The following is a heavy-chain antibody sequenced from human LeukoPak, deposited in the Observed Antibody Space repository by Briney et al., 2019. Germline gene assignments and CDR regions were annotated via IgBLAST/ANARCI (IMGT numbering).Heavy chain of an antibody. V-gene: IGHV3-23*01. J-gene: IGHJ4*02. Sequence: PGGSLRLSCAASGFTFSSHAMSWVRQAPGKGLEWVSAISGSGGSTYYADSVKGRFTISRDNSKNTLYLQMNSLRVEDTAVYYCATGYSSSWFTYYFDYWGQGTLVTVSS. CDR2: ISGSGGST. D-gene: IGHD6-13*01. CDR1: GFTFSSHA. CDR3: ATGYSSSWFTYYFDY.